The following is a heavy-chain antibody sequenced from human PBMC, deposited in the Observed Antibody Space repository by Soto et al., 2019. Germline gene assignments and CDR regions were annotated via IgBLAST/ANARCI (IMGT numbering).Heavy chain of an antibody. CDR1: GYTFTSYG. CDR2: ISAYNGNT. CDR3: ARVIGNIVATSYYYYMDV. D-gene: IGHD5-12*01. Sequence: ASVKVSCKASGYTFTSYGISWVRQAPGQGLEWMGWISAYNGNTNYAQKLQGRVTMTTDTSTSTAYMELRSLRSDDTAVYYCARVIGNIVATSYYYYMDVWGQGTTVTVSS. J-gene: IGHJ6*03. V-gene: IGHV1-18*01.